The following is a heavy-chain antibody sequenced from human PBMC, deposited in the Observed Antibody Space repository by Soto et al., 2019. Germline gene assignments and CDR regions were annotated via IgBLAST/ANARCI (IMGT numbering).Heavy chain of an antibody. V-gene: IGHV4-34*01. J-gene: IGHJ4*02. CDR1: GGSVSGYY. D-gene: IGHD3-22*01. Sequence: TLSLTCAVYGGSVSGYYWSWIRQPPGKGLEWIGEINHSGSTNYNPSLKSRVTISVDTSKNQFSLKLSSVTAADTAVYYCARDGGPTYYYDSSGSDSVFDYWGQGTLVTVS. CDR2: INHSGST. CDR3: ARDGGPTYYYDSSGSDSVFDY.